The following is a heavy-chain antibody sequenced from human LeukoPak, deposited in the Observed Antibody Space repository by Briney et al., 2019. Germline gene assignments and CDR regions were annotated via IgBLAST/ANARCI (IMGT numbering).Heavy chain of an antibody. J-gene: IGHJ4*02. CDR2: IYSGGNT. CDR1: GFTVRSNY. CDR3: ARGEWELFYYFDY. Sequence: AGGSLRLSRVASGFTVRSNYMSWVRQAPGKGLEWVSTIYSGGNTYYADSVKGRFTFSRDNSKNTLYLQMNSLRAEDTAVYYCARGEWELFYYFDYWGQGTLVTVSS. V-gene: IGHV3-66*01. D-gene: IGHD1-26*01.